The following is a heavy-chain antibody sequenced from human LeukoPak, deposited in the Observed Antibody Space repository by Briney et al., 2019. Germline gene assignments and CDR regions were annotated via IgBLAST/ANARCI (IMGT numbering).Heavy chain of an antibody. V-gene: IGHV4-59*01. CDR3: ARDMNGDYGWFDP. J-gene: IGHJ5*02. Sequence: KTSETLSLTCTVSGGSISSYYWSWIRQPPGKGLEWIGYIYHSGSTNYNPSLKSRVTISVDTSKNQFSLKLSSVTAADTAVYYCARDMNGDYGWFDPWGQGTLVTVSS. CDR2: IYHSGST. D-gene: IGHD4-17*01. CDR1: GGSISSYY.